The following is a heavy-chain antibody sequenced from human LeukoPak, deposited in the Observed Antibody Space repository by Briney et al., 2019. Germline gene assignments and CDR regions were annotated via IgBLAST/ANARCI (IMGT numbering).Heavy chain of an antibody. CDR2: INSDGSST. J-gene: IGHJ4*02. Sequence: PGGSLRLSCAASGVTFSSYWMHWVRQAPGKGLVWVSRINSDGSSTSYADSVKGRFTISRDNANNTLYLQMNSLRAEDTAVYYCARASQWYYFDYWGQGTLVTVSS. CDR3: ARASQWYYFDY. CDR1: GVTFSSYW. V-gene: IGHV3-74*01. D-gene: IGHD2-8*01.